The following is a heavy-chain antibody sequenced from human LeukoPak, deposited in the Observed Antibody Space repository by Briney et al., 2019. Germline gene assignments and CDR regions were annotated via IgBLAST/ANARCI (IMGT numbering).Heavy chain of an antibody. V-gene: IGHV4-59*12. CDR2: IYYSGST. CDR1: GGSTSRYY. Sequence: ETLSLTCTVSGGSTSRYYWSWIRQPPGKGLGWIGYIYYSGSTNYNPSLKSRVTISVDTSTNQFSLKLSSVTAADTAVYYCARAYQLSFDYWGQGTLVTVSS. J-gene: IGHJ4*02. CDR3: ARAYQLSFDY. D-gene: IGHD2-2*01.